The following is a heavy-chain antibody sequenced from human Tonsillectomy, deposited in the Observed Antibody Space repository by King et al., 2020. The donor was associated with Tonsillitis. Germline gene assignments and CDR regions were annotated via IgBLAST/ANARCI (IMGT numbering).Heavy chain of an antibody. V-gene: IGHV1-18*04. CDR2: ISAYNGNT. J-gene: IGHJ5*02. CDR1: GYTFTSYG. D-gene: IGHD2-21*02. CDR3: ARPSEEYCGGDCYSSWFDP. Sequence: QLVQSGAEVKKPGASVKVSCKASGYTFTSYGISWVRQAPGQGLEWMGWISAYNGNTNYAQKLQGRVTMTTDTSTSTAYMELRSLRSDDTAVYYCARPSEEYCGGDCYSSWFDPWGQGTLVTVSS.